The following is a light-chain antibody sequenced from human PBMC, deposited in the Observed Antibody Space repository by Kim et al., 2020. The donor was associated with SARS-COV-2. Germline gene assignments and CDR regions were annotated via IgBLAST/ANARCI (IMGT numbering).Light chain of an antibody. CDR2: YDS. Sequence: SVAPGKTARITCGGNNIGSTSVHWYQQKPGQAPVLVISYDSDRPSGIPERFSGSNSGNTATLTISRVEAGDEADYYCQLWDSSRGVFGGGTQLTVL. V-gene: IGLV3-21*04. J-gene: IGLJ2*01. CDR3: QLWDSSRGV. CDR1: NIGSTS.